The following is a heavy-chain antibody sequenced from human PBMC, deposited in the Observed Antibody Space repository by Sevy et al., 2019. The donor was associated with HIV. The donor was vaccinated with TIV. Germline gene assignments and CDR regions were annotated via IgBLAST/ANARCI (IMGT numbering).Heavy chain of an antibody. CDR3: ATHGKSDYGSLLDY. D-gene: IGHD4-17*01. V-gene: IGHV1-2*02. Sequence: ASVKVSCKTSGYMFTDYYIHWVRHAPGQGFEWMGWINPNSGATAYAQIFQDRVTVTREKSITTSYMELTRLRSDDTAVYYCATHGKSDYGSLLDYWGQGTLVTVSS. CDR2: INPNSGAT. CDR1: GYMFTDYY. J-gene: IGHJ4*02.